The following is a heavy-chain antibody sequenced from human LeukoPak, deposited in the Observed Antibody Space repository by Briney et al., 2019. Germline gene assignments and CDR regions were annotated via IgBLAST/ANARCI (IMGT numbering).Heavy chain of an antibody. J-gene: IGHJ3*02. D-gene: IGHD3-3*01. CDR1: GGSISSYY. V-gene: IGHV4-59*01. CDR3: ARIQVTGDYDFWSGYPNVAFDI. CDR2: IYYSGST. Sequence: KASETLSLTCTVSGGSISSYYWSWIRQPPGKGLEWIGYIYYSGSTNYNPSLKSRVTISVDTSKNQFSLKLSSVTAADTAVYYCARIQVTGDYDFWSGYPNVAFDIWGQGTMVTVSS.